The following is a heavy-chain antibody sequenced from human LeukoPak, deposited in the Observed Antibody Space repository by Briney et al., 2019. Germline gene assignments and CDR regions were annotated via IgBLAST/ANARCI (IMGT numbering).Heavy chain of an antibody. J-gene: IGHJ4*02. CDR2: SYFSGST. CDR3: AAIVGATYFDY. Sequence: PSETLSLTCTVSGGSTRTIGYYWGWIRQPPGKGLEWVGSSYFSGSTNYNPSLKSRVKISVDTSKNQFSLKLSSVTASDTALYYCAAIVGATYFDYWGQGTLVTVSS. CDR1: GGSTRTIGYY. V-gene: IGHV4-39*01. D-gene: IGHD1-26*01.